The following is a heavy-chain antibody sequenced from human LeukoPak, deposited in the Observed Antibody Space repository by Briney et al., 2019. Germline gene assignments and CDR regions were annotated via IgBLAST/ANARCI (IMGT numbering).Heavy chain of an antibody. CDR1: GFSLSTSGVG. CDR3: ARSYYYGSGSYYNPLDY. V-gene: IGHV2-5*02. CDR2: IYWDDDK. Sequence: SGHTLVNPTQTLTLTCTFSGFSLSTSGVGVGWIRQPPGKALEWLALIYWDDDKRYSPSLKSRLTITKDTSKNQVVLTMTNMDPVDTATYYCARSYYYGSGSYYNPLDYWGQGTLVTVSS. J-gene: IGHJ4*02. D-gene: IGHD3-10*01.